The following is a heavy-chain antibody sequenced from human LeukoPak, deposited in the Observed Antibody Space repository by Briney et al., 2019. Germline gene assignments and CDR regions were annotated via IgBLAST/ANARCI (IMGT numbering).Heavy chain of an antibody. CDR1: GYTFFDYY. V-gene: IGHV1-8*02. J-gene: IGHJ4*02. D-gene: IGHD3-16*02. CDR2: MNPNSGNT. Sequence: ASVKVSCKASGYTFFDYYIHWVRQATGQGLEWMGWMNPNSGNTGYAQKFQGRVTMTRNTSISTAYMELSSLRSEDTAVYYCARGGSGRRRYGVAVGDYWGQGTLVTVSS. CDR3: ARGGSGRRRYGVAVGDY.